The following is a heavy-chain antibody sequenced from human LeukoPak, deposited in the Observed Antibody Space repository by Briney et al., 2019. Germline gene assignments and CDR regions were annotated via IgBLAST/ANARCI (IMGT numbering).Heavy chain of an antibody. CDR3: VRDNGEEDDDSNDNYRSYMDV. CDR2: TWYDGSQE. CDR1: GFSFSHFA. Sequence: PGGSLRLSCAASGFSFSHFAMHWVRQPPGKGLEWVAVTWYDGSQEHYAHSVKGRFTISRDNSKNTLYLQMNSLRAEDTAVYYCVRDNGEEDDDSNDNYRSYMDVWGKGTAVTVSS. J-gene: IGHJ6*03. V-gene: IGHV3-33*01. D-gene: IGHD4-11*01.